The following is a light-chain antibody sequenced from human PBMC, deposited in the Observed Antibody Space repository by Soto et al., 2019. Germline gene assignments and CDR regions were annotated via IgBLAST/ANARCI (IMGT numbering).Light chain of an antibody. J-gene: IGKJ1*01. CDR1: QSLLHSDGKTF. Sequence: DVVMTQTPLSLSVTPGQPASISCKSSQSLLHSDGKTFFYWYLQRPGQPPQLLIYEVSNRFSGVPDRFSGSGSGTDFTLRISRVEAEDVGVYYCLQTLHLPWTFGQGTTVDIK. V-gene: IGKV2D-29*01. CDR2: EVS. CDR3: LQTLHLPWT.